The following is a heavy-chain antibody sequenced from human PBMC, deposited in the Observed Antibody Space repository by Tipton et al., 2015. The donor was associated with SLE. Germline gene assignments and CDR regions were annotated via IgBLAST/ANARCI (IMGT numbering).Heavy chain of an antibody. Sequence: TLSLTCTVSGGSISFDYWSWIRQSAGRGLEWIGRIYSSGDRDYNPPPRSRVTMSIDASQNRVSLRLQSVSAADTAVYYCARGSGGEYVRYFDVWGPGTLVTVSS. J-gene: IGHJ2*01. CDR2: IYSSGDR. V-gene: IGHV4-4*07. CDR3: ARGSGGEYVRYFDV. D-gene: IGHD2-21*01. CDR1: GGSISFDY.